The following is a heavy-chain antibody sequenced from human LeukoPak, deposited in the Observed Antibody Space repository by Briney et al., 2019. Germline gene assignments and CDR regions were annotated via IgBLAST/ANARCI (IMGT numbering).Heavy chain of an antibody. CDR3: TKDLTGKYDY. Sequence: GGSLRLSCSASGYIFSSYWMHWVRQAPGEGLVWVSRIDTDGTITSYADSVKGRFTISRDNAKNTLYLQMNSLRTEDTGVYYCTKDLTGKYDYWGQGTLVTVSS. J-gene: IGHJ4*02. CDR1: GYIFSSYW. D-gene: IGHD1-20*01. V-gene: IGHV3-74*01. CDR2: IDTDGTIT.